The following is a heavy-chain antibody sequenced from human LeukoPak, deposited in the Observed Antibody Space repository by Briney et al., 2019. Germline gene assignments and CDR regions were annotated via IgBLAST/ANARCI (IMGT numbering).Heavy chain of an antibody. V-gene: IGHV1-3*01. CDR3: ARDQGIAAAGRYYYGMDV. CDR2: INAGNGNT. CDR1: GYTFTSYA. D-gene: IGHD6-13*01. Sequence: ASVKVSCKASGYTFTSYAMHWVRQAPGQRLEWMGWINAGNGNTKYSQKFQGRVTITRDTSASTAYMELSSLRSEDTAVHYCARDQGIAAAGRYYYGMDVWGKGTTVTVSS. J-gene: IGHJ6*04.